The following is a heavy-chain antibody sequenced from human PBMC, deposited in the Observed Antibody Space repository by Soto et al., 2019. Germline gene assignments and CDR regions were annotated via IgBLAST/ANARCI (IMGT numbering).Heavy chain of an antibody. D-gene: IGHD3-3*01. Sequence: PSETLSLTCTVSGGSISSYYWSWIRQPPGKGLEWIGYIYYSGSTNCNPSLKSRVTISVDTSKNQFSLKLSSVTAADTAVYYCARSRDFWSGYHPVSYYYYGMDVWGQGTTVTVSS. CDR1: GGSISSYY. CDR2: IYYSGST. J-gene: IGHJ6*02. V-gene: IGHV4-59*01. CDR3: ARSRDFWSGYHPVSYYYYGMDV.